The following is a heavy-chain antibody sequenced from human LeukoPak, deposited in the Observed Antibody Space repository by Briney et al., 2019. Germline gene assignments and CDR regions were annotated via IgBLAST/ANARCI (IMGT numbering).Heavy chain of an antibody. Sequence: PGGSLRLSCAASGFTSSSYGMHWVRQAPGKGLEWVAVISYDGSNKYYADSVKGRFTISRDNSKNTLYLQMNSLRAEDTAVYYCAKGGYCSGGSCYPLDYWGQGTLVTVSS. V-gene: IGHV3-30*18. CDR2: ISYDGSNK. CDR1: GFTSSSYG. CDR3: AKGGYCSGGSCYPLDY. J-gene: IGHJ4*02. D-gene: IGHD2-15*01.